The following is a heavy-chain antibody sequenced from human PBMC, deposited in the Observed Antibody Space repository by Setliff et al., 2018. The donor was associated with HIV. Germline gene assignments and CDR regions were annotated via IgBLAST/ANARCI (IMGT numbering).Heavy chain of an antibody. Sequence: SETLSLTCSVSGGSVSSGSYYWGWIRQPPGKGLEWIGTLYFTGNTYYNPSLKSRVTISVDTSKNQFSLKLSSVTAADTAIYFCARQFRYPNRAVAGVDYWGQVTLV. V-gene: IGHV4-39*01. J-gene: IGHJ4*02. CDR2: LYFTGNT. D-gene: IGHD6-19*01. CDR3: ARQFRYPNRAVAGVDY. CDR1: GGSVSSGSYY.